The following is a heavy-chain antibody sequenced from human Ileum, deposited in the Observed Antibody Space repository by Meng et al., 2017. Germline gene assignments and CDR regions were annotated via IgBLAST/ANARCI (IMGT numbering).Heavy chain of an antibody. CDR2: IYGDGKT. V-gene: IGHV3-66*02. J-gene: IGHJ4*02. Sequence: GESLKISCAVSGLDISGQYINWVRQAPGKGLQWVSLIYGDGKTFYADSVKGRFTISRDDSKNTVFLQMNSLRVEDTAVYYCARARLGLGRSDYWGQGTLVTVSS. D-gene: IGHD3-16*01. CDR1: GLDISGQY. CDR3: ARARLGLGRSDY.